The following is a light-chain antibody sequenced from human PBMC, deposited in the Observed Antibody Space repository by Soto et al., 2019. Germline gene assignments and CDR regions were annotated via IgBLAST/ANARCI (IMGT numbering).Light chain of an antibody. CDR2: DVT. Sequence: QSVLTQPRSVSGSPGQSVAISCPGTSSDVGGFNYVSWYQQHPGKAPKLMIYDVTKRPSGVPDRFSASKSGNTASLTISWLQADDEADYYCCSYAGSYSDVCGTGTEVTVL. CDR3: CSYAGSYSDV. J-gene: IGLJ1*01. CDR1: SSDVGGFNY. V-gene: IGLV2-11*02.